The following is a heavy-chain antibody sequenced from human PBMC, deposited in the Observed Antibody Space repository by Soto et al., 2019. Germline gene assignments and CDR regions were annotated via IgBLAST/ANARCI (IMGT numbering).Heavy chain of an antibody. CDR2: ISGGGDAT. CDR3: ARKVSGSTGRPDLWYFDL. D-gene: IGHD3-10*01. Sequence: EVQLLDSGGGLVQPGGSLRLSCAASGFTFSGYALTWVRQAPGKGLEWVSAISGGGDATFYADSVKGRFTISRDNSKNNLYRQRNTLRAEDTAVYYCARKVSGSTGRPDLWYFDLWGCGTLVTVSS. V-gene: IGHV3-23*01. CDR1: GFTFSGYA. J-gene: IGHJ2*01.